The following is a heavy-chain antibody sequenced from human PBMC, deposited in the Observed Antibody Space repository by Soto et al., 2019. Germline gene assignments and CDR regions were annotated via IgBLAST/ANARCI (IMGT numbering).Heavy chain of an antibody. CDR2: ISPDGTTT. CDR1: GFTFSSNW. D-gene: IGHD2-2*01. J-gene: IGHJ4*02. CDR3: ASAGLPAASDY. Sequence: EVQLVESGGGLVQPGGSLRLSCAASGFTFSSNWMHWVRQGPGKGLVWVSRISPDGTTTNYADSVKGRFTISRDNAKNTLYLQMNSLGAEDTAVYYCASAGLPAASDYWGQGTLVTVSS. V-gene: IGHV3-74*01.